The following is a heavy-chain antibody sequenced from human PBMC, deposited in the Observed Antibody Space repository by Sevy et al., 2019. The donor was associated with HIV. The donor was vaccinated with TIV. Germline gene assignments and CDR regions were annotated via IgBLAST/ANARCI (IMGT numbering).Heavy chain of an antibody. J-gene: IGHJ6*02. Sequence: ASVKVSCKASGYTFTSYDINWVRQATGQGLEWMGWMNPNSGNTGYAQKFQGRVTITRNTSISTAYMELSSLRSEETAVYYFARALSITMVRGVKRYYYYGMDVWGQGTTVTVSS. V-gene: IGHV1-8*03. CDR1: GYTFTSYD. D-gene: IGHD3-10*01. CDR3: ARALSITMVRGVKRYYYYGMDV. CDR2: MNPNSGNT.